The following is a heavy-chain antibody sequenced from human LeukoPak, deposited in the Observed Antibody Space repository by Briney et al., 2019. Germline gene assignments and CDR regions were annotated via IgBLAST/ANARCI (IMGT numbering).Heavy chain of an antibody. V-gene: IGHV3-23*01. CDR3: ARDSWRYYYDSREI. J-gene: IGHJ3*02. CDR1: GFTFSNFA. CDR2: LSGSGGST. D-gene: IGHD3-22*01. Sequence: GSLRLSCAASGFTFSNFAMNWVRQAPGKGPEWVSGLSGSGGSTYYADSVKGRFTISRDNSKNTLYLQMNSLRAEDTAVYYCARDSWRYYYDSREIWGQGTMVTVSS.